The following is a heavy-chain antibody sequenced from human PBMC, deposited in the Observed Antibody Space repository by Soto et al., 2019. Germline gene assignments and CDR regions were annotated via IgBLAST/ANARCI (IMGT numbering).Heavy chain of an antibody. CDR3: ARGDYYDTSGHFSDVFAI. CDR1: GFTFRTYW. CDR2: IKPDGSQK. V-gene: IGHV3-7*04. D-gene: IGHD3-22*01. Sequence: GGSLRLSCAASGFTFRTYWMSWVRQARGKGLEWVANIKPDGSQKWYVDSVKGRFTISRDNGKNSLYLQMMSLRAEDTAMYYCARGDYYDTSGHFSDVFAIWGQGTIVTVSS. J-gene: IGHJ3*02.